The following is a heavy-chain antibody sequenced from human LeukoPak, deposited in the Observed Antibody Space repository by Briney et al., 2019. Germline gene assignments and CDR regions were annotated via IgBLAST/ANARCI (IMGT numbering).Heavy chain of an antibody. Sequence: PSETLSLTCTVSGGSISSSSYYWGWIRQPPGKGLEWIGSIYYIGSTYYNPSLRSRVTISVDTSKNQFSLKLSSVTAADTAVYYCARVNEQQLVLDYWGQGTLVTVSS. D-gene: IGHD6-13*01. CDR2: IYYIGST. J-gene: IGHJ4*02. CDR3: ARVNEQQLVLDY. CDR1: GGSISSSSYY. V-gene: IGHV4-39*01.